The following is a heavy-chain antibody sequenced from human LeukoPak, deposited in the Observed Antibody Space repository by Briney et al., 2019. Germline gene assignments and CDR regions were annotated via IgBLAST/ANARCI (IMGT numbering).Heavy chain of an antibody. D-gene: IGHD5-18*01. V-gene: IGHV4-34*01. CDR1: GGSFSGYY. Sequence: SETLSLTCAVYGGSFSGYYWSWIRQPPGKGLEWIGKINHSGSTNYNPSLKSRVTISVDTSKNQFSLKLSSVTAADTAVYYCARRGYSYGYFSTEFHYRGQGTLVTVSS. CDR2: INHSGST. CDR3: ARRGYSYGYFSTEFHY. J-gene: IGHJ4*02.